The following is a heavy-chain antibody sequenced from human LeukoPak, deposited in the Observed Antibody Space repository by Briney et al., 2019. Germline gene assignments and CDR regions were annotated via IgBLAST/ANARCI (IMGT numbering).Heavy chain of an antibody. V-gene: IGHV3-30*18. D-gene: IGHD3-22*01. Sequence: GRSLRLSCAASGFTFSSYGMHWVRQAPGKGLEWVAVISYDGSNKYYADSVKGRFTISRDNSKNTLYLQMNSLRAEDTAVYYCAKDHYYVYHHWFDPWGQGTLVTVSS. J-gene: IGHJ5*02. CDR1: GFTFSSYG. CDR3: AKDHYYVYHHWFDP. CDR2: ISYDGSNK.